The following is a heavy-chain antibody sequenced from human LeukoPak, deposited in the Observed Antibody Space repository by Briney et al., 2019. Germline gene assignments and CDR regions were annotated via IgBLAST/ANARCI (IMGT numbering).Heavy chain of an antibody. CDR2: ISSSSSYI. CDR1: GFTFSSYS. Sequence: GGSLRLSCAASGFTFSSYSMSWVRQAPGKGLEWVSSISSSSSYIYYADSVKGRFTISRDNAKNSLYLQMNSLRAEDTAVYYCARDSVTYGMDVWGQGTTVTVSS. D-gene: IGHD4-17*01. V-gene: IGHV3-21*01. CDR3: ARDSVTYGMDV. J-gene: IGHJ6*02.